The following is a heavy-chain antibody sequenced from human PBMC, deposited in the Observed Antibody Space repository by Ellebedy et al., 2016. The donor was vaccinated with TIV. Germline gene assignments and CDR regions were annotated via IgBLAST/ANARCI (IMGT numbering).Heavy chain of an antibody. CDR3: ARYCSGGSCSQEVEY. J-gene: IGHJ4*02. CDR2: INPSAGSI. D-gene: IGHD2-15*01. V-gene: IGHV1-46*01. CDR1: GYTFTSYH. Sequence: ASVKVSCKASGYTFTSYHMHWVRQAPGQGLEWMGMINPSAGSITYAQKFQGRVSMTRDKSTSTLYMELTSLISEDTAVYYCARYCSGGSCSQEVEYWGQGALVTVSS.